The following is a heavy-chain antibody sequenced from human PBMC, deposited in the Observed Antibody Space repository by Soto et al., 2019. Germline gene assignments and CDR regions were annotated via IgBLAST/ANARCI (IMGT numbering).Heavy chain of an antibody. CDR2: IYWDDDK. D-gene: IGHD3-16*01. V-gene: IGHV2-5*02. CDR1: GFSLSTSGVG. Sequence: QITLKESGPPLVKPTQTLTLTCTFSGFSLSTSGVGVGWIRQPPGKALEWLALIYWDDDKRYSPSLKSRLTITKDTSKNQVVLTMTNMDPVDTATYYCAHSRPSTHGGGEIDYWGQGTLVTVSS. CDR3: AHSRPSTHGGGEIDY. J-gene: IGHJ4*02.